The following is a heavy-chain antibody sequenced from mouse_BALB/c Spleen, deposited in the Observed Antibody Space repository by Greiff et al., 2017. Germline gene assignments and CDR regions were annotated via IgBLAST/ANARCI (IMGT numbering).Heavy chain of an antibody. Sequence: EVQGVESGGGLVQPGGSLKLSCAASGFTFSSYTMSWVRQTPEKRLEWVAYISNGGGSTYYPDTVKGRFTISRDNAKNTLYLQMSSLKSEDTAMYYGARVGTYYRYAFDSWGQGTTLTVSS. D-gene: IGHD2-14*01. CDR3: ARVGTYYRYAFDS. J-gene: IGHJ2*01. CDR1: GFTFSSYT. CDR2: ISNGGGST. V-gene: IGHV5-12-2*01.